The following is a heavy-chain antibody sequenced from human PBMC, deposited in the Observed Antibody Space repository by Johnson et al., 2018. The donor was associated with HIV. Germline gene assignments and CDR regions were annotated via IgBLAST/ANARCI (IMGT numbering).Heavy chain of an antibody. V-gene: IGHV3-66*01. Sequence: VQLVESGGGLVQPGGSLRLSCAASGFNVSSNYMSWVRQAPGKGLEWVSVIFRGDSTHYADSVRGRFTISRDSSKHTLYLQMNSLRAEDAAVYYCASTYYNFWSGPPSSAFDIWGQGTMVTVSS. D-gene: IGHD3-3*01. CDR1: GFNVSSNY. J-gene: IGHJ3*02. CDR2: IFRGDST. CDR3: ASTYYNFWSGPPSSAFDI.